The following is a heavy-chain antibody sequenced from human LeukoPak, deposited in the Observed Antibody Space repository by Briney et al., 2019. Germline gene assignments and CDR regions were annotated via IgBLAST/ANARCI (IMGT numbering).Heavy chain of an antibody. D-gene: IGHD2-2*01. CDR1: GFTFSSYW. J-gene: IGHJ4*02. V-gene: IGHV3-7*01. CDR2: IKQDGSEK. CDR3: ARQRYHDS. Sequence: QPGGSLRLSCATSGFTFSSYWMSWVRQAPGKGLEWVANIKQDGSEKNYLDSVKGRLTISRDNAKNSLYLQMNSLRAEDTAVYYCARQRYHDSWGQGTLVTVSS.